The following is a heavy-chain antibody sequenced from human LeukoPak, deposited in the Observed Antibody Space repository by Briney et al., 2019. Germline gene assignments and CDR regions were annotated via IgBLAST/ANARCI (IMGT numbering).Heavy chain of an antibody. D-gene: IGHD1-26*01. Sequence: GSLRLSCAASGFTFSSYGMHWVRQAPGKGLEWVAVISYDGSNKYYADSVKGRFTISRDNSKNTLYLQMNSLRREDTAVFSCARERSSGSYYDYWGQGTLVTVSS. CDR2: ISYDGSNK. V-gene: IGHV3-30*03. CDR1: GFTFSSYG. CDR3: ARERSSGSYYDY. J-gene: IGHJ4*02.